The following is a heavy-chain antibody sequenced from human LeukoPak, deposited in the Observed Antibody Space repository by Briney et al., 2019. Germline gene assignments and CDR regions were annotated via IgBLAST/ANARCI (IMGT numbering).Heavy chain of an antibody. CDR1: GFTFSNYG. J-gene: IGHJ4*02. CDR2: INGDTSSI. D-gene: IGHD4-11*01. V-gene: IGHV3-74*01. CDR3: ARGTQYASGD. Sequence: GGSLRLSCAASGFTFSNYGMHWVRQAPGKGLKWVSCINGDTSSIRYADSVKGRFTISRDNAKNTLYLQMNSLRYEDTAVYYCARGTQYASGDWGQGTLVTVSS.